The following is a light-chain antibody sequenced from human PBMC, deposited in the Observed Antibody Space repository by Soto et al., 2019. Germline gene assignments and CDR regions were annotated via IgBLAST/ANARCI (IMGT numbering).Light chain of an antibody. Sequence: QSVLTQPASVSGSPGQSITISCTGTSSDVGAYNYVSWYQQHPGKVPKLMIYDVSDRPSGVSNRFSGSKSGNTASLTISGLQAEDEAEYYCSSFTRSNSYVFGTGTKLTVL. CDR3: SSFTRSNSYV. V-gene: IGLV2-14*03. J-gene: IGLJ1*01. CDR1: SSDVGAYNY. CDR2: DVS.